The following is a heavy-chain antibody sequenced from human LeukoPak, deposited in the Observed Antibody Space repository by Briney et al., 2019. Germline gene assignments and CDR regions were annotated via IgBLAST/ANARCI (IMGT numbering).Heavy chain of an antibody. Sequence: PGGSLRLSCAASGFTPDDYGMSWVREAPGKGLGWGSGINWNGGSTGYADSVKGRFTISRDNAKNSLYLQMNSLRAEDTALYHCARDPEFGESNYYFDYWGQGTLVTVSS. CDR2: INWNGGST. CDR1: GFTPDDYG. D-gene: IGHD3-10*01. J-gene: IGHJ4*02. V-gene: IGHV3-20*01. CDR3: ARDPEFGESNYYFDY.